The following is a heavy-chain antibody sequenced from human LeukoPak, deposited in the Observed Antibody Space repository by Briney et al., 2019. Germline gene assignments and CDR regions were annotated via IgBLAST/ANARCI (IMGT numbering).Heavy chain of an antibody. Sequence: ASVKVSCKASGYTFTGYYIHWVRQAPGQGLEWMGWINPNTGDTNNAQNFQGRVTMTRDTSISTAYMELSRLRSDDTAVYYCARDSIAAAGIHYYYYYMDVWGKGTTVTVSS. V-gene: IGHV1-2*02. CDR3: ARDSIAAAGIHYYYYYMDV. CDR1: GYTFTGYY. D-gene: IGHD6-13*01. J-gene: IGHJ6*03. CDR2: INPNTGDT.